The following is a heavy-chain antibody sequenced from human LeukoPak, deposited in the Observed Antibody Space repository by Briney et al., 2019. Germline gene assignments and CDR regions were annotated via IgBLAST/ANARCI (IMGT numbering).Heavy chain of an antibody. V-gene: IGHV4-34*01. J-gene: IGHJ4*02. CDR1: GGSFSGYY. CDR3: ARITIFGVVTPRYYFDY. Sequence: PSETLSLTCAVYGGSFSGYYWSWIRQPPGKGLEWIGEINHSGSTNYNPSLKSRVTISVDTSKNQFSLKLSSVTAADTAVYYCARITIFGVVTPRYYFDYWGQGTLVTVSS. CDR2: INHSGST. D-gene: IGHD3-3*01.